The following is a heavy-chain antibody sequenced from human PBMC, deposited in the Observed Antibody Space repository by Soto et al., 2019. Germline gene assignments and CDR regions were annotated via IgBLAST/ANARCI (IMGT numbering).Heavy chain of an antibody. CDR1: GGSISGHY. V-gene: IGHV4-59*11. CDR2: VHYGGNT. J-gene: IGHJ4*02. Sequence: ASETLSLTCTVSGGSISGHYWSWIRQPPGKTLEWIGRVHYGGNTNYNPSLRSRLTISADTSKNQFSLKLTSVTAADTAIYYCTRVLSPGYSDYWGQGTLVTVSS. CDR3: TRVLSPGYSDY.